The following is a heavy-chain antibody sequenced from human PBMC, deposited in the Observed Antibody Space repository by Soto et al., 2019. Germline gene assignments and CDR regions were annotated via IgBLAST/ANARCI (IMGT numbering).Heavy chain of an antibody. D-gene: IGHD5-18*01. V-gene: IGHV5-10-1*01. J-gene: IGHJ6*02. Sequence: GESLKISCKGSGYSFAGYWITWVRQKPGKGLEWMGRIDPSDSQTYYSPSFRGHVTISATKSITTVFLQWSSLRASDTAMYYCASGRIQLWTYGMDVWGQGTTVTVSS. CDR2: IDPSDSQT. CDR3: ASGRIQLWTYGMDV. CDR1: GYSFAGYW.